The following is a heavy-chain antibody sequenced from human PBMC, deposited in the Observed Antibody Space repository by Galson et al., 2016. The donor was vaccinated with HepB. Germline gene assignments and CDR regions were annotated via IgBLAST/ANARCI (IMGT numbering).Heavy chain of an antibody. CDR1: GGILGTYT. Sequence: SVKVSCKASGGILGTYTFSWVRQAPGHGLEWLRRVVPMLQMTTSAEKFQGRVTISADTSTNTAYMELTGLRSDDTAVYYCARHIGHNSYLDVWGTGTMVTVSS. J-gene: IGHJ6*03. CDR3: ARHIGHNSYLDV. CDR2: VVPMLQMT. D-gene: IGHD5-24*01. V-gene: IGHV1-69*02.